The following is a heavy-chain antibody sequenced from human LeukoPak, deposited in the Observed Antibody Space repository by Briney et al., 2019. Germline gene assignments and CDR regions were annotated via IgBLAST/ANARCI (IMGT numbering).Heavy chain of an antibody. D-gene: IGHD3-10*01. J-gene: IGHJ4*02. CDR2: INTDVSTT. Sequence: GGSLRLSCAVSGFTFSSYWMHWVRHAPGKGLLCVSRINTDVSTTTYADSVKGRFTISRDNAKNTLYLQLNSLRAEDTAVYYCARRSPMVRGNDYWGQGTLVTVSS. CDR3: ARRSPMVRGNDY. V-gene: IGHV3-74*01. CDR1: GFTFSSYW.